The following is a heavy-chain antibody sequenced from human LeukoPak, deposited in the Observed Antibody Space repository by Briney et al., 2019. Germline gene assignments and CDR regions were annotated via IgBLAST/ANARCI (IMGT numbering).Heavy chain of an antibody. CDR3: ARGMVRGVFDP. D-gene: IGHD3-10*01. Sequence: SETLSLTCTVPGGSISSGDYYWSWIRQPPGKGLEWIGYIYYSGSTYYNPSLKSRVTISVDTSKNQFSLKLSSVTAADTAVYYCARGMVRGVFDPWGQGTLVTVSS. V-gene: IGHV4-30-4*08. J-gene: IGHJ5*02. CDR2: IYYSGST. CDR1: GGSISSGDYY.